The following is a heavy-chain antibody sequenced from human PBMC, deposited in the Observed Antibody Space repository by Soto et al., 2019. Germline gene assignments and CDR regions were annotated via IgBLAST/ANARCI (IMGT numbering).Heavy chain of an antibody. V-gene: IGHV3-53*01. Sequence: GGSLRLSCAASGFTVSSNYMSWVRQAPGKGLEWVSVIYSGGSTYYADSVKGRFTISRDNSKNTLYLQMNSLRAEDTAVYYCARDGRSRWYHYHYGMDVWGQGTTVTVSS. D-gene: IGHD6-13*01. CDR1: GFTVSSNY. CDR3: ARDGRSRWYHYHYGMDV. J-gene: IGHJ6*02. CDR2: IYSGGST.